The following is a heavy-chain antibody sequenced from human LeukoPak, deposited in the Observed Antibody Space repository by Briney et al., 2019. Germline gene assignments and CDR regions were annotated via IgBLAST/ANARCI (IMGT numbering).Heavy chain of an antibody. J-gene: IGHJ4*02. Sequence: PGGSLRLSCAASGFTFSSYEMNWVRQAPGKGLEWVSYISSSGSTIYHADSVKGRFTISRDNAKNSLYLQMNSLRAEDTAVYYCARVHTSRRDDYWGQGTLVTVSS. CDR3: ARVHTSRRDDY. V-gene: IGHV3-48*03. CDR1: GFTFSSYE. CDR2: ISSSGSTI. D-gene: IGHD2-21*01.